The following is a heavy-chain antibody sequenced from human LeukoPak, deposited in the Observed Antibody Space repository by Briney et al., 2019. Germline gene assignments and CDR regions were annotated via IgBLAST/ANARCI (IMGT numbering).Heavy chain of an antibody. Sequence: GGSLRLSCAASGFTFSSYAMHWVRQAPGKGLEWVAVISYDGSNKYYADSVKGRFTISRDNSKNTLYLQMNSLRAEDTAVYYCARDYYDYVWGSYRYFDYWGQGTLVTVSS. J-gene: IGHJ4*02. V-gene: IGHV3-30*04. D-gene: IGHD3-16*02. CDR3: ARDYYDYVWGSYRYFDY. CDR1: GFTFSSYA. CDR2: ISYDGSNK.